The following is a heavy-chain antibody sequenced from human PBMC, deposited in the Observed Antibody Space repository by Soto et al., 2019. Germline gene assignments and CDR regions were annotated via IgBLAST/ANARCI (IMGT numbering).Heavy chain of an antibody. CDR2: IWYDGSNK. J-gene: IGHJ4*02. CDR1: GFTFSSYG. D-gene: IGHD3-16*01. Sequence: QVQLVESGGGVVQPGRSLRLSCAASGFTFSSYGMHWVRQAPGKGLEWVAVIWYDGSNKYYADSVKGRFTISRDTSKNTLYLQMNSLRAEDTAVYYCARAHAGPFGTPTPGGGDYWGQGTLVTVSS. V-gene: IGHV3-33*01. CDR3: ARAHAGPFGTPTPGGGDY.